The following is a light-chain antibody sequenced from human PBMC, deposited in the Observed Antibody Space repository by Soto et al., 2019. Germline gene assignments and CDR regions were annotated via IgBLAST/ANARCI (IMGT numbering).Light chain of an antibody. V-gene: IGKV3-20*01. CDR2: GAS. Sequence: EIVLTQSPGTLSLSPWERSTLSCRTSQSVNNNYLAWYKQKPGQAPRILIYGASSRATGIPDRFIGSGSGTHFTLSISRLEPEEFAVYDCQQYSSLWTFGQGTKVDIK. CDR3: QQYSSLWT. CDR1: QSVNNNY. J-gene: IGKJ1*01.